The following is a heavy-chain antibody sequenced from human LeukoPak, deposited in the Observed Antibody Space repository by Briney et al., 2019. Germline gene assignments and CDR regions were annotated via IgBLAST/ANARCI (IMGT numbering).Heavy chain of an antibody. D-gene: IGHD3-9*01. V-gene: IGHV3-23*01. Sequence: GGSLRLSCAASGFTFSNYAMSWVRQAPGKGLEWVSAISTASTGTYYTDSVKGRFTISRDNSQNTLYLQMNSLRAEDTAIYYCAKRGSALRYFDFWGQGTLVTVSS. J-gene: IGHJ4*02. CDR1: GFTFSNYA. CDR2: ISTASTGT. CDR3: AKRGSALRYFDF.